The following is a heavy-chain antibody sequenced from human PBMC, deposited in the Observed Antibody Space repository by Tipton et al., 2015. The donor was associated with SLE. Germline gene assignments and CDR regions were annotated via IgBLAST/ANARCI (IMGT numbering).Heavy chain of an antibody. V-gene: IGHV1-2*02. D-gene: IGHD3-10*01. CDR3: AKDYYGSGSYPDY. CDR2: INPNSGGT. Sequence: QLVQSGAEVKKPGASVKVSCEASGSSFTGYVHWVRQAPGQGLEWMGWINPNSGGTSSAQQIQGRVTMTRDTSISTAYMELSRLRSDGTAVYYCAKDYYGSGSYPDYWGQGTLVTVSS. CDR1: GSSFTGY. J-gene: IGHJ4*02.